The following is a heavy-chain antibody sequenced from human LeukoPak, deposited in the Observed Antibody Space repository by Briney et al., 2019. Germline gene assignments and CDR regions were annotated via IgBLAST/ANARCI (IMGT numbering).Heavy chain of an antibody. J-gene: IGHJ4*02. CDR2: IIPIFGTA. D-gene: IGHD3-10*01. CDR1: VGTFSSYA. CDR3: ASNMVRGVINRFDY. Sequence: GSSVKVSCKASVGTFSSYAISWVRQAPGQGLEWMGGIIPIFGTANYAQKFQGRVTITTDESTSTAYMELSSLRSEDTAVYYCASNMVRGVINRFDYWGQGTLVTVSS. V-gene: IGHV1-69*05.